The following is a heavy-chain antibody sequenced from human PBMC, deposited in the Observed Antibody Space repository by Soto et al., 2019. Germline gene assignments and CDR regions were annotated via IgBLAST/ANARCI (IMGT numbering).Heavy chain of an antibody. CDR1: GYSFSSIG. CDR3: ARDLDGSGSYFTDY. Sequence: GASVKVSCKTSGYSFSSIGISWVRQAPGQGLEWMGWISPYKGNTYYSQRLQGRVTMTTDTSTSTAYMELRSLRSDDTAVYFCARDLDGSGSYFTDYWGQGTLVTVSS. D-gene: IGHD3-10*01. CDR2: ISPYKGNT. J-gene: IGHJ4*02. V-gene: IGHV1-18*01.